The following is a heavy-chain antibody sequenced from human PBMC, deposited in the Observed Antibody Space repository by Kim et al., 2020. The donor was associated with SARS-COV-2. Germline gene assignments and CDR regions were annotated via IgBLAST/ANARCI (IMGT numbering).Heavy chain of an antibody. V-gene: IGHV1-46*01. CDR3: ARNYYDSSGYPDY. Sequence: YAQKFQGRVPMTRETSTSTVYMELISLRSEDTAVYYCARNYYDSSGYPDYWGQGTLVTVSS. D-gene: IGHD3-22*01. J-gene: IGHJ4*02.